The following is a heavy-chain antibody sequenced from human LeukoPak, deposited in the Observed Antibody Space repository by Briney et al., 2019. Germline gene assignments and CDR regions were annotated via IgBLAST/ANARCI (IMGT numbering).Heavy chain of an antibody. CDR3: ARNFLAGYYGSGSYRRKNAFDI. D-gene: IGHD3-10*01. CDR1: GGSFSGYY. J-gene: IGHJ3*02. CDR2: INHSGST. Sequence: SETLSLTCAVYGGSFSGYYWSWIRQPPGKGLEWIGEINHSGSTNYNPSLKSRVTISVDTSKNQLSLKLSSVTAADTAVYYCARNFLAGYYGSGSYRRKNAFDIWGQGTMVTVSS. V-gene: IGHV4-34*01.